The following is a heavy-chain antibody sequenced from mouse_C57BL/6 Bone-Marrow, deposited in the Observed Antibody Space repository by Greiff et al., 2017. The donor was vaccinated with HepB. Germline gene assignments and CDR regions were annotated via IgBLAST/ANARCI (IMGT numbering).Heavy chain of an antibody. CDR3: VRPDGPWFAY. Sequence: EAGGGLVQPKGSLKLSCAASGFSFNTYAMNWVRQAPGKGLEWVARIRSKSNNYATYYADSVKDRFTISRDDSESMLYLQMNNLKTEDTAMYYCVRPDGPWFAYWGQGTLVTVSA. D-gene: IGHD2-3*01. J-gene: IGHJ3*01. CDR1: GFSFNTYA. CDR2: IRSKSNNYAT. V-gene: IGHV10-1*01.